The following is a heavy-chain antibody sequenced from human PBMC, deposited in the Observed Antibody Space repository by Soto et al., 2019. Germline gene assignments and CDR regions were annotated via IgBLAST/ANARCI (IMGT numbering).Heavy chain of an antibody. Sequence: PSETLSLTCTVSGGSISSRGYHWSWIRQPPGKGLEWIGCIYYSGSTYYNPSLKSRVTMSLDTSKNQISVKLSSVTAADTAVYYCARDSSSWSTGLLDYWGQGSLVT. CDR2: IYYSGST. V-gene: IGHV4-30-4*01. J-gene: IGHJ4*02. CDR1: GGSISSRGYH. CDR3: ARDSSSWSTGLLDY. D-gene: IGHD6-13*01.